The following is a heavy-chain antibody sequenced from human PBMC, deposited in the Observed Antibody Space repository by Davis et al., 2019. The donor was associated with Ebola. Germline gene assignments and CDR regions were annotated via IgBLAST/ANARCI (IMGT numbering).Heavy chain of an antibody. D-gene: IGHD2-15*01. CDR3: ARDSGYCSGGSCYSYGMDV. CDR2: INPNSGGT. Sequence: AASVKVSCKASGYTFTGYYMHWVRQAPGQGLEWMGWINPNSGGTNYAQKFQGWVTMTRDTSTSTVYMELSSLRSEDTAVYYCARDSGYCSGGSCYSYGMDVWGQGTTVTVSS. J-gene: IGHJ6*02. V-gene: IGHV1-2*04. CDR1: GYTFTGYY.